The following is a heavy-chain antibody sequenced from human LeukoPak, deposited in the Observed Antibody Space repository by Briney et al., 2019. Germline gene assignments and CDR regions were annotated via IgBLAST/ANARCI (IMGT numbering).Heavy chain of an antibody. CDR2: INTSSGGA. D-gene: IGHD1-26*01. CDR1: GYTFTTYL. J-gene: IGHJ3*02. Sequence: GASVKVSCKASGYTFTTYLIHWVRHAPGQGLEWLGEINTSSGGANYAPKFQGRVTMTRDTSTSTVYMELSSLRSEDTAVYLCAREPANGRPDSFDIWGQGTMVTVSS. CDR3: AREPANGRPDSFDI. V-gene: IGHV1-46*01.